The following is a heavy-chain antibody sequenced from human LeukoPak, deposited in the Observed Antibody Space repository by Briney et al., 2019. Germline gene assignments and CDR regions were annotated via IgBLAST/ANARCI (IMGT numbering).Heavy chain of an antibody. CDR2: IHSSGST. Sequence: SETLSLTCTVSGGSISGDYWSWIRQSPGKRLEWIAYIHSSGSTSYNPSLKSRVTISVDTSKNEFSLKLTSVSAADTAVYYCASDRPGGSSLDYWGQGTLVTVSS. J-gene: IGHJ4*02. D-gene: IGHD6-13*01. CDR1: GGSISGDY. CDR3: ASDRPGGSSLDY. V-gene: IGHV4-59*01.